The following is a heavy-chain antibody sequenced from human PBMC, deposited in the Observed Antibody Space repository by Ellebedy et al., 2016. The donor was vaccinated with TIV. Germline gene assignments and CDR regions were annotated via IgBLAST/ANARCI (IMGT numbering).Heavy chain of an antibody. J-gene: IGHJ6*02. Sequence: SETLSLXCAVYGGSFSHYYWTWIRQPPGKGLEWIGYAHYRGSFNYNPSLKSRVTVSVDTAKNQFSLKLTSVTAADTAVYYCAGDRMYYYDSSGSYQYHGMDVWGQGTTVTVSS. CDR1: GGSFSHYY. CDR2: AHYRGSF. CDR3: AGDRMYYYDSSGSYQYHGMDV. D-gene: IGHD3-22*01. V-gene: IGHV4-59*01.